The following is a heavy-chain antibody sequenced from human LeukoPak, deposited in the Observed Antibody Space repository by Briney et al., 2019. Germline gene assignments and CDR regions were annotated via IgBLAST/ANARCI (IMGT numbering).Heavy chain of an antibody. CDR3: ARAVVPARTNWFDP. Sequence: SETLSLTCTVSGGSISCYYWSWIRQPPGKGLEWIGYIYYSGSTNYNPSLKSRVTISVDTSKNQFSLKLSSVTAADTAVYYCARAVVPARTNWFDPWGQGTLVTVSS. J-gene: IGHJ5*02. CDR2: IYYSGST. D-gene: IGHD2-2*01. V-gene: IGHV4-59*01. CDR1: GGSISCYY.